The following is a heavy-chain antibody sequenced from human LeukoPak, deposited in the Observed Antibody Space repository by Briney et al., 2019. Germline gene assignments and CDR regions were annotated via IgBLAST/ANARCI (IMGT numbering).Heavy chain of an antibody. D-gene: IGHD3-10*01. CDR2: IKQDGSEK. CDR1: GFTFSSYW. Sequence: GGSLRLSCAASGFTFSSYWMSWVRQAPGKGLEWVANIKQDGSEKYYVDSVKGRFTISRDNAKNSLYLQMNSLRAEDTAVYCCARAGMVRGVIAVYYFDYWGQGTLVTVSS. CDR3: ARAGMVRGVIAVYYFDY. V-gene: IGHV3-7*01. J-gene: IGHJ4*02.